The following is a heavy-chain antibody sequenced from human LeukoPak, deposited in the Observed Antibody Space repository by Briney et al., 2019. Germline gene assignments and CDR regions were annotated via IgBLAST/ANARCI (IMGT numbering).Heavy chain of an antibody. Sequence: GASVKVSCKASGHTFTSYYMHWVRQAPGQGLEWMGIINPSGGSTSYAQKFQGRVTMTRDTSTSTVYMELSSLRSEDTAVYYCARRARTSGSYAKMLYDYWGQGTLVTVSS. V-gene: IGHV1-46*01. CDR1: GHTFTSYY. J-gene: IGHJ4*02. CDR2: INPSGGST. D-gene: IGHD3-10*01. CDR3: ARRARTSGSYAKMLYDY.